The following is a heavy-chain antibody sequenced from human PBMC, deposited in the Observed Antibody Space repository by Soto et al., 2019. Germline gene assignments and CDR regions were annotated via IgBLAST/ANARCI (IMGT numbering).Heavy chain of an antibody. Sequence: QITLKESGPTLVKPTQTLTLTCTFSGFSLSTNGVGVGWIRQPPGKALEWLALIYWDDDKRYSPSLKSRLTLHXXXSXXQVVLTMTSMDPVDTATYYCAHRFGLPTWYSSGHPSECFQYWGQGTLVTVSS. CDR1: GFSLSTNGVG. CDR2: IYWDDDK. CDR3: AHRFGLPTWYSSGHPSECFQY. V-gene: IGHV2-5*02. D-gene: IGHD3-22*01. J-gene: IGHJ1*01.